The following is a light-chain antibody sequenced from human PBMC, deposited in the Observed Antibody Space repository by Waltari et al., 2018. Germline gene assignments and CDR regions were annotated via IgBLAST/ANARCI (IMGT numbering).Light chain of an antibody. V-gene: IGKV1-33*01. CDR3: QQSEA. Sequence: QMTQSPSSLSASVGDRITITCQSSQDVINYINWYQQKPGKGPQLLIYDGATLTTGVPSRFSGSGSGTHYTLTINSLQPEDVANYYCQQSEAFGQGTKVEI. CDR2: DGA. J-gene: IGKJ1*01. CDR1: QDVINY.